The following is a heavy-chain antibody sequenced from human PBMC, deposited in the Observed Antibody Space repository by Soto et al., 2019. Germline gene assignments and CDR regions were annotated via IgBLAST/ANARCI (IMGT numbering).Heavy chain of an antibody. V-gene: IGHV3-23*04. CDR3: AKAFGGIHSHVHY. CDR1: GVTFSSHA. D-gene: IGHD3-16*01. CDR2: ISGSGGRR. J-gene: IGHJ4*02. Sequence: VQVVEFGGGLVQPGWSLRLSCGVSGVTFSSHAMSWVRQAPGKGLEWVSGISGSGGRRDYVDSVKGRFTISRDNSKHTLFLQMEGLRGEDTRMYYCAKAFGGIHSHVHYWGQGTLVTVYS.